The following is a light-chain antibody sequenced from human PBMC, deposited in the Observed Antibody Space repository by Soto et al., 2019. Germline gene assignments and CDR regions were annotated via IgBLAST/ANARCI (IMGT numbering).Light chain of an antibody. CDR2: AAS. Sequence: DIQMTQSPSSLSASLAYRVTITCLASQGIGNYLAWYQQKSGKVPNLLIYAASTLQSGVPSRFSGSRSGTDFTLTISSLQPEDVATYYCQNHNNAPWTFGQGTRLEIK. J-gene: IGKJ5*01. V-gene: IGKV1-27*01. CDR3: QNHNNAPWT. CDR1: QGIGNY.